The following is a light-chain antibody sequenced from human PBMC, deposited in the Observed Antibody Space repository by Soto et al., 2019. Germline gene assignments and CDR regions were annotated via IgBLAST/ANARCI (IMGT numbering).Light chain of an antibody. CDR3: QQFGTSPPST. V-gene: IGKV3-20*01. CDR1: QSVSSNY. Sequence: EIVLTQSPGTLSLSPGERATLSCRASQSVSSNYLAWYQQKPDQAPRLLIYGASSRATAIPDRFSGSGSGTDFALTISRLEPEDFAVYYCQQFGTSPPSTFGQGTRLEIK. CDR2: GAS. J-gene: IGKJ5*01.